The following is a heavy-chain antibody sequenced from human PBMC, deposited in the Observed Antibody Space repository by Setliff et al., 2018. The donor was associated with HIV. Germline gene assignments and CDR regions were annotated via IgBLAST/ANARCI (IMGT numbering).Heavy chain of an antibody. V-gene: IGHV1-18*01. CDR2: ISAYNGNT. CDR1: GYTFTSYG. J-gene: IGHJ6*02. Sequence: ASVKVSCKASGYTFTSYGISWVRQAPGQGLEWMGWISAYNGNTNYAQKLQGRVTMTTDTSTSTAYMELRSLRSDDTAVDYCARGYSAAGTLYYYGKDVWGQGTTVTVSS. D-gene: IGHD6-13*01. CDR3: ARGYSAAGTLYYYGKDV.